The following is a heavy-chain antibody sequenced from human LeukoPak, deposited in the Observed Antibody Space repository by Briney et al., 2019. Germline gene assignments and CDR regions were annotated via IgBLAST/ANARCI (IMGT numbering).Heavy chain of an antibody. V-gene: IGHV1-46*01. CDR2: INPSGGST. D-gene: IGHD2-15*01. J-gene: IGHJ4*02. CDR3: ARVNVDCSGGSCYFGY. Sequence: ASVKVSCKASGYTLTSYYMHWVRQAPGQGLEWMGIINPSGGSTSYAQKFQGRVTMTRDTSTSTVYMELSSLRSEDTAVYYCARVNVDCSGGSCYFGYWGQGTLVTVSS. CDR1: GYTLTSYY.